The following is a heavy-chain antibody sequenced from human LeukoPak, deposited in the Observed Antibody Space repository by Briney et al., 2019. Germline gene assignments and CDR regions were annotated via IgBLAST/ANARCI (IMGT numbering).Heavy chain of an antibody. D-gene: IGHD6-19*01. CDR3: AKGTTVAGRFAAFDY. Sequence: GGSLRLSCAASGFTFSSYAMSWVRQAPGKGLEWVSAISGSGGSTYYADSVKGRFTISRDNSKNTLYLQMNSLRAEDTAVYYCAKGTTVAGRFAAFDYWGQGTLVTVSS. V-gene: IGHV3-23*01. CDR1: GFTFSSYA. J-gene: IGHJ4*02. CDR2: ISGSGGST.